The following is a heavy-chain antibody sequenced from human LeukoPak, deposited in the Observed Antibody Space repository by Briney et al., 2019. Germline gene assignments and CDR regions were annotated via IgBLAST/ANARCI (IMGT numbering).Heavy chain of an antibody. D-gene: IGHD4-23*01. CDR1: GFTFSSYS. V-gene: IGHV3-21*01. J-gene: IGHJ4*02. CDR3: ARADYGGRSSFDY. Sequence: GGSLRLSCAASGFTFSSYSMNWVRQAPGKGLEWVSSISSSSSYIYYADSVKGRFTISRDNAKNSLYPQMNSLRAEDTAVYYCARADYGGRSSFDYWGQGTLVTVSS. CDR2: ISSSSSYI.